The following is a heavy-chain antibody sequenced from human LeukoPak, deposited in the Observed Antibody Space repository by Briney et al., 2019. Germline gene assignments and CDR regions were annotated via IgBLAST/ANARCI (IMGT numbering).Heavy chain of an antibody. J-gene: IGHJ6*02. CDR3: ATRYLTPTKGYYYYGMDV. V-gene: IGHV3-23*01. D-gene: IGHD1-26*01. Sequence: GGSLRLSCAASGFTFNSYAMYWVRQAPGKGLEWVSGIFGSGGSAHYADSVKGRFTISRDNSKNTLYLQMNSLRAEDTAVYYCATRYLTPTKGYYYYGMDVWGQGTTVTVSS. CDR1: GFTFNSYA. CDR2: IFGSGGSA.